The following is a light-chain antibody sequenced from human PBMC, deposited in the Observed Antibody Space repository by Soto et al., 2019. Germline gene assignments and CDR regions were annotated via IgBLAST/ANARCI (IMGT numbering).Light chain of an antibody. Sequence: EIVLTQSPGMLSLAAEERASPSCRASQKISSTVLAWYQQKPGQAPRLLIYGASSRTTGIPARFSGRASGTEFTLTISNLQSEDFAVYYCHQYNKWPPITFGQGTRLEIK. J-gene: IGKJ5*01. CDR1: QKISST. CDR3: HQYNKWPPIT. CDR2: GAS. V-gene: IGKV3D-15*01.